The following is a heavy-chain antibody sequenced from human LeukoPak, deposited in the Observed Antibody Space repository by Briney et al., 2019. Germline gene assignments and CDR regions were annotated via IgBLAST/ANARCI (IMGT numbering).Heavy chain of an antibody. V-gene: IGHV4-59*01. CDR3: ARVGADGYNFDY. CDR2: IFNGGIT. D-gene: IGHD5-24*01. CDR1: GGSISSDY. J-gene: IGHJ4*02. Sequence: PETLSLTCTVSGGSISSDYWSWIRQPPGKGLEWIGYIFNGGITNYNPSLKSRVTISVDTSKNQISLKLTSVTAADTAVYYCARVGADGYNFDYWGQGTLVTVSS.